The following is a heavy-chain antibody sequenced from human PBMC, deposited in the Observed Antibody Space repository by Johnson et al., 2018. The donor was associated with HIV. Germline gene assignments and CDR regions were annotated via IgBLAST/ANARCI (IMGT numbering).Heavy chain of an antibody. Sequence: VQLVESGGGLVQPGGSLRLSCAASEFTFSSYWMHWVRQAPGKGLVWVSRINSDGSSTNYADSVKGRFTISRDNAKNTLYLQMNSLRAEDTAVYYCAREGIAARLAAFDIWGQGTMVTVSS. CDR1: EFTFSSYW. D-gene: IGHD6-6*01. CDR3: AREGIAARLAAFDI. J-gene: IGHJ3*02. CDR2: INSDGSST. V-gene: IGHV3-74*01.